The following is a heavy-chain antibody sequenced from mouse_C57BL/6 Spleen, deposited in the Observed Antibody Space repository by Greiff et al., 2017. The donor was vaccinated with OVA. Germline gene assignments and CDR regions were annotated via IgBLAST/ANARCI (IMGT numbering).Heavy chain of an antibody. CDR1: GFSLTSYG. V-gene: IGHV2-5*01. Sequence: QVQLKESGPGLVQPSQSLSITCTVSGFSLTSYGVHWVRQSPGKGLEWLGVIWRGGSTDYNAAFMSRLSITKDNSKSQVFFKMNSLQADDTAIYYCAKNGAYYGSSYFDYWGQGTTLTVSS. CDR2: IWRGGST. CDR3: AKNGAYYGSSYFDY. J-gene: IGHJ2*01. D-gene: IGHD1-1*01.